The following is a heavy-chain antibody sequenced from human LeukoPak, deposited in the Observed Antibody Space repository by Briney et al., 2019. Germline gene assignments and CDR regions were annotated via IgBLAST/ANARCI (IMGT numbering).Heavy chain of an antibody. CDR1: GGTFSSYA. D-gene: IGHD3-22*01. J-gene: IGHJ4*02. Sequence: GSSVKVSCKASGGTFSSYAISWVRQAPGQGLEWMGWISAYNGNTNYAQKLQGRVTMTTDTSTSTAYMELRSLRSDDTAVYYCARGSGGYYYDSSGYHFDYWGQGTLVTVSS. CDR2: ISAYNGNT. CDR3: ARGSGGYYYDSSGYHFDY. V-gene: IGHV1-18*01.